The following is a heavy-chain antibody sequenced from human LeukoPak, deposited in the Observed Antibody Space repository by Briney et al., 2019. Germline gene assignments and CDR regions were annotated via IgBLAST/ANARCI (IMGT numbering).Heavy chain of an antibody. D-gene: IGHD5-12*01. J-gene: IGHJ4*02. CDR1: GFSFRDFW. Sequence: GGSLRLSCAASGFSFRDFWMTWVRQAPGKGLEWVANINQGGSVKYYVDSVKGRFTISRDDAESSLYVQMDSLRDEDTAVYYCARFGYSGWNLEYWGQGTLVTVSS. CDR2: INQGGSVK. V-gene: IGHV3-7*01. CDR3: ARFGYSGWNLEY.